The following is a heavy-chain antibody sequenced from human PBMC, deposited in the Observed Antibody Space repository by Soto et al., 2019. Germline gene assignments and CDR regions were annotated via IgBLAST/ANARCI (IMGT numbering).Heavy chain of an antibody. CDR1: GFAFSDYY. D-gene: IGHD6-19*01. CDR2: IRGDGSTI. V-gene: IGHV3-11*01. CDR3: ARYRDPRLVPVHFHY. Sequence: QVHLMESGGGLVKPGGSLRLSCAASGFAFSDYYMAWIRQSPGKGLEWLAYIRGDGSTIYYAASVAGRFTISRDNARNSLYLQMDGLRVEDTAIYYCARYRDPRLVPVHFHYWGQGTLVTVPS. J-gene: IGHJ1*01.